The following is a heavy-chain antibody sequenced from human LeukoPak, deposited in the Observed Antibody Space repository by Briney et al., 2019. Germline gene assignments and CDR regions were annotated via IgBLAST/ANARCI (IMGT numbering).Heavy chain of an antibody. CDR3: ARLGNRRSGRAAAAKLRHFDY. D-gene: IGHD6-13*01. CDR2: IYYSGSS. J-gene: IGHJ4*02. CDR1: GGSISSSSYY. Sequence: SETLSLTCTVSGGSISSSSYYWGWIRQPPGKGLEWIGSIYYSGSSYCNPSLKSRVTISVDTSKNQFSLKLSSVTAADTAVYYCARLGNRRSGRAAAAKLRHFDYWGQGTLVTVSS. V-gene: IGHV4-39*01.